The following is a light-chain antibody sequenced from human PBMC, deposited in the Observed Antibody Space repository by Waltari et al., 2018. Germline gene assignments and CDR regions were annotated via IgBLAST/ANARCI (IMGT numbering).Light chain of an antibody. CDR2: DAS. CDR3: QQYDNLVLT. V-gene: IGKV1-33*01. Sequence: DIQMTQSPSSLSASVGDRVTITCQANQENSNYLNWYQQKAGKAPKLLIYDASKLETGVPSRFSGSGSGTDFTFTISSLQSEDIATYYCQQYDNLVLTFGGGTKVEIK. J-gene: IGKJ4*01. CDR1: QENSNY.